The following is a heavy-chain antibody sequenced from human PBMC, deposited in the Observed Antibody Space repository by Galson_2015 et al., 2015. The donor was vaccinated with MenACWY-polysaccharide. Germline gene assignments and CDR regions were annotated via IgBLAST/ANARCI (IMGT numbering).Heavy chain of an antibody. J-gene: IGHJ6*02. CDR2: ISSSSSTI. Sequence: SLRLSCAASGFTFSSYSMNWVRQAPGKGLEWVSYISSSSSTIYYADSVKGRFTIFRDNAKNSLFLQMNSLRAEDTAVYYCARLHCSSTSCYPTDYYYYGMDVWGQGTTVTVSS. V-gene: IGHV3-48*01. CDR1: GFTFSSYS. CDR3: ARLHCSSTSCYPTDYYYYGMDV. D-gene: IGHD2-2*01.